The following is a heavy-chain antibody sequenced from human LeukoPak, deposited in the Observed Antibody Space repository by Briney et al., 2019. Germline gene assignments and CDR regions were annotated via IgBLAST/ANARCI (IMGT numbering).Heavy chain of an antibody. V-gene: IGHV3-7*01. J-gene: IGHJ5*02. CDR2: IKQDGSEK. CDR3: ARDMRFRRGLTGYRNWFDP. CDR1: GFTFSSYW. Sequence: GGSLRLSCAASGFTFSSYWMSWVRQAPGKGLEWVANIKQDGSEKYYVDSVKGRFTISRDNAKNSRYRQMNSLRAEDTAVYYCARDMRFRRGLTGYRNWFDPWGQGTLVTVSS. D-gene: IGHD3-9*01.